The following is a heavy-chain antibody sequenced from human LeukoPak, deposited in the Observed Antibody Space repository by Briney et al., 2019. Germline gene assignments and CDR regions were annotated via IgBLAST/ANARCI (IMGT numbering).Heavy chain of an antibody. Sequence: GGSLRLSCAASGFTLSSYGMHWVRQAPGKGLEWVASIRHDGSNKYYADSVKGRFTISRDNSKNTLYLQMNSLRAEDTAVYYCAKVPLRYFDWSYFDPWGQGTLVTVSS. CDR3: AKVPLRYFDWSYFDP. CDR2: IRHDGSNK. CDR1: GFTLSSYG. D-gene: IGHD3-9*01. J-gene: IGHJ5*02. V-gene: IGHV3-30*02.